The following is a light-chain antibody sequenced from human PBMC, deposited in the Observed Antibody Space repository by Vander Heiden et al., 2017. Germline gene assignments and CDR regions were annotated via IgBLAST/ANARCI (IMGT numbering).Light chain of an antibody. J-gene: IGLJ1*01. V-gene: IGLV3-21*02. CDR1: NIGSKS. Sequence: YVLTPPPSVSVAPGQTARITCGGNNIGSKSVHWYQQKPGQAPVLVVYEDTDRPSGIPERFSGSNSGNTATLTISRVGAGDEADYFCQVWDGSSDHRVFGTGTKVAVL. CDR2: EDT. CDR3: QVWDGSSDHRV.